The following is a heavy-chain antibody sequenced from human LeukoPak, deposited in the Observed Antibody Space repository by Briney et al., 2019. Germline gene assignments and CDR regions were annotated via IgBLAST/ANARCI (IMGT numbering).Heavy chain of an antibody. D-gene: IGHD6-19*01. CDR2: ISWNSGSI. Sequence: GGSLRLSCAASGSTFDDYAMHWVRQAPGKGLEWVSGISWNSGSIGYADSVKGRFTISRDNAKNSLYLQMNSLRAEDTALYYCAKDSSYSSGWYGPFDYWGQGTLVTVSS. J-gene: IGHJ4*02. V-gene: IGHV3-9*01. CDR3: AKDSSYSSGWYGPFDY. CDR1: GSTFDDYA.